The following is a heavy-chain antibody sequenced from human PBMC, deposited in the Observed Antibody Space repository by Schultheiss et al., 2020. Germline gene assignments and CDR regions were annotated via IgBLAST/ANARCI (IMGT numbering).Heavy chain of an antibody. Sequence: SETLSLTCTVSGGSISSGDYYWSWIRQHPGKGLEWIGEINHSGSTNYNPSLKSRVTISVDTSKNQFSLKLSSVTAADTAVYYCARGRLDIVVVPAAADAFDIWGQGTMVTVSS. CDR2: INHSGST. CDR3: ARGRLDIVVVPAAADAFDI. J-gene: IGHJ3*02. CDR1: GGSISSGDYY. V-gene: IGHV4-39*07. D-gene: IGHD2-2*01.